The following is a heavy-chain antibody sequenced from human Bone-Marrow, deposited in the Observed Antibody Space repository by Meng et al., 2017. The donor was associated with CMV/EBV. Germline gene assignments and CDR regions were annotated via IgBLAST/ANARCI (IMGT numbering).Heavy chain of an antibody. Sequence: ESLKISCTVSGGSISSYYWSWIRQPPGKGLEWIGYIYYSGSTNYNPSLKSRVTISVDTSKNQFSLKLSSVTAADTAVYYCARVAYSSSWYRRVDWFDPWGQGTRVTVSS. CDR1: GGSISSYY. V-gene: IGHV4-59*01. J-gene: IGHJ5*02. CDR2: IYYSGST. D-gene: IGHD6-13*01. CDR3: ARVAYSSSWYRRVDWFDP.